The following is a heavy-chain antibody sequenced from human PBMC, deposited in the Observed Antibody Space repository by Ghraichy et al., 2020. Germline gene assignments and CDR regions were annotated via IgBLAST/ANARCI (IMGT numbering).Heavy chain of an antibody. V-gene: IGHV1-69*04. CDR3: ARGRGYSGYGWYYYGMDV. CDR1: GGTFSSYA. D-gene: IGHD5-12*01. CDR2: IIPIRGIA. J-gene: IGHJ6*02. Sequence: SVKVSCKASGGTFSSYAISWVRQAPGQGLEGMGRIIPIRGIANYAQKFHGRVTITADKSTSTAYMELSSLRSEDTAVYYCARGRGYSGYGWYYYGMDVWGQGTTVTVSS.